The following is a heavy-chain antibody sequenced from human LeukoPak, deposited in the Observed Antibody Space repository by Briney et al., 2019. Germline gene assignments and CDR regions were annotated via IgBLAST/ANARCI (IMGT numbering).Heavy chain of an antibody. D-gene: IGHD3-10*01. CDR3: AREARARGGFDQ. J-gene: IGHJ4*02. CDR2: IKQDGSEK. V-gene: IGHV3-7*04. CDR1: GFIFSNYW. Sequence: PGGSDRLSCAASGFIFSNYWMSWVRQAPGKGPEWVANIKQDGSEKNYVDSVKGRFTISRDNAKNSLDLQMNSLRAEDTAVYYCAREARARGGFDQWGQGTLVTVSS.